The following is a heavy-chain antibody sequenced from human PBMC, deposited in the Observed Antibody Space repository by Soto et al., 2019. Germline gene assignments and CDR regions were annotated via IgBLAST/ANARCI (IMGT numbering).Heavy chain of an antibody. CDR2: INAGNGNT. Sequence: ASVKVSCKASGYTFTSYAMHWVRQAPGQRLEWMGWINAGNGNTKYSQKFQGRVTITRDTSASTAYMELSSLRSEDTAVYYCARTVGYYYGMDVWGKGTTVTVSS. CDR3: ARTVGYYYGMDV. J-gene: IGHJ6*04. V-gene: IGHV1-3*01. D-gene: IGHD4-17*01. CDR1: GYTFTSYA.